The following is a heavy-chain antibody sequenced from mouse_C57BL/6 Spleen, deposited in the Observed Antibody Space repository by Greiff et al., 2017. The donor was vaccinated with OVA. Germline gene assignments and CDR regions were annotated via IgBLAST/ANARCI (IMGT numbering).Heavy chain of an antibody. D-gene: IGHD2-4*01. CDR1: GYTFTSYD. CDR3: ARMDYDYDEGRTWFAY. CDR2: IYPRDGST. Sequence: QVQLQQSGPELVKPGASVKLSCKASGYTFTSYDINWVKQRPGQGLEWIGWIYPRDGSTKYNEKFKGKATLTVDTSSSTAYMELHSLTSEDSAVYFCARMDYDYDEGRTWFAYWGQGTLVTVSA. J-gene: IGHJ3*01. V-gene: IGHV1-85*01.